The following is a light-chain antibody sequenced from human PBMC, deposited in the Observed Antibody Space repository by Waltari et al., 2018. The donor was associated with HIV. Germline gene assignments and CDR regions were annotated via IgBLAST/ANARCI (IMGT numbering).Light chain of an antibody. CDR3: ATCGDSLNVV. J-gene: IGLJ3*02. Sequence: QSVLTQPPSASGTPGQRVTISCSGSNPNIPRNYVYWYQPLPGPAPNPLFYENNQRPSGVPGRFAGSKSGTSASLTISGFRSEDEADYYCATCGDSLNVVFGGGTKLTVL. CDR2: ENN. CDR1: NPNIPRNY. V-gene: IGLV1-47*01.